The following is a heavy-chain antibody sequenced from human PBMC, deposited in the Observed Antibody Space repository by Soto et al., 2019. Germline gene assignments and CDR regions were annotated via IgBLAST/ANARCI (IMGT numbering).Heavy chain of an antibody. J-gene: IGHJ4*02. Sequence: QVQLVQSGAEVKKPGSSVKVSCRASSGSFISYAVSWVRQAPGQGLEWMGGIIPISGRTDYAQKFQDRVTITADESARTVFWELSSLRSDDTAVYFCARGPDSSGFYLFDNWGQGTLVTVSS. V-gene: IGHV1-69*01. CDR2: IIPISGRT. D-gene: IGHD3-22*01. CDR3: ARGPDSSGFYLFDN. CDR1: SGSFISYA.